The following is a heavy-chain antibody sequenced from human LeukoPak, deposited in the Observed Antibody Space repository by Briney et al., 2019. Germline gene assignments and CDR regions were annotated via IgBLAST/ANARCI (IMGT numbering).Heavy chain of an antibody. J-gene: IGHJ4*02. CDR2: ISNSGST. V-gene: IGHV4-61*01. CDR3: ARGGASSIPLDY. CDR1: GGSIGGNSY. D-gene: IGHD1-26*01. Sequence: PSETLSLTGTVSGGSIGGNSYWSWLRQPPGKGPAWIGHISNSGSTYYSPSLSSRVTISLDTSKNQFSLKLRSVTAADTAVYYCARGGASSIPLDYWGRGTLVTVSS.